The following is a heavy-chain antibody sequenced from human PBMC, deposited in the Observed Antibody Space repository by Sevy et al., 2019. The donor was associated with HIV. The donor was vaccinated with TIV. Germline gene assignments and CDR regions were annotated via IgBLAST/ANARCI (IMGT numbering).Heavy chain of an antibody. Sequence: GGSLRLSCAASGFTFSSYAMHWVRQAPGKGLEWVAVISYDGSNKYYADSVKGRFTISRDNSKNTLYLQMNSLRAEDTAVYYCARGAGCHYDILTGPFDYWGQGTLVTVSS. V-gene: IGHV3-30-3*01. CDR2: ISYDGSNK. J-gene: IGHJ4*02. CDR1: GFTFSSYA. CDR3: ARGAGCHYDILTGPFDY. D-gene: IGHD3-9*01.